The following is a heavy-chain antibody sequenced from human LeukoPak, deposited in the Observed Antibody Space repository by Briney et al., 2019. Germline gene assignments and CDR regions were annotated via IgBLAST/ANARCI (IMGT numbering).Heavy chain of an antibody. D-gene: IGHD1-26*01. V-gene: IGHV3-7*01. CDR1: GFTFSTYW. J-gene: IGHJ4*02. Sequence: GGSLRLSCAASGFTFSTYWIAWVRQAPGKGLEWVANIKGDESARHQADSVKGRFTISRDNAKKSVYLQMSSLRGEDTAVYYCARDVGGSLDYWGQGTLVTVSS. CDR2: IKGDESAR. CDR3: ARDVGGSLDY.